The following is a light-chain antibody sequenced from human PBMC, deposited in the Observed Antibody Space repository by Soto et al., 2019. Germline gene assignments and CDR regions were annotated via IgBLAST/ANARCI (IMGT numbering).Light chain of an antibody. CDR1: QDISTW. V-gene: IGKV1-12*01. Sequence: DIQMTQSPSSVSASVGDRVTITCRASQDISTWLTWYQQKPGKAPKSLIYAASSLQTGVPTRFSGSGSGTDFSLTISSLQPEDCATYYCQQTNSAPYTFGQGTKLEIK. J-gene: IGKJ2*01. CDR2: AAS. CDR3: QQTNSAPYT.